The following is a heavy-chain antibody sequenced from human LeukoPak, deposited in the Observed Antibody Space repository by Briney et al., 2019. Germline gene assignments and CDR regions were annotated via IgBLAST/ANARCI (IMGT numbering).Heavy chain of an antibody. CDR2: ISAYNGNT. Sequence: ASVKVSCKASGYTLTSYGISWVRQAPGQGLEWMGWISAYNGNTNYAQKLQGRVTMTTDTSTSTAYMELSRLRSDDTAVYYCATRDSSGYTDYYYYYMDVWGKGTTVTVSS. J-gene: IGHJ6*03. V-gene: IGHV1-18*01. CDR1: GYTLTSYG. D-gene: IGHD3-22*01. CDR3: ATRDSSGYTDYYYYYMDV.